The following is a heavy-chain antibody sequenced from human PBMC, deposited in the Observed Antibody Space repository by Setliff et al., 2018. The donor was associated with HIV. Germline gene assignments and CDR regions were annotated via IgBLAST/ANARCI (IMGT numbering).Heavy chain of an antibody. D-gene: IGHD5-12*01. V-gene: IGHV1-2*02. CDR1: GYTFTASN. J-gene: IGHJ4*02. Sequence: ASVKVSCKTSGYTFTASNVHWVRQAPGQGLEWVGWINPSRGDTNYAQKFQGRVTMTRDTSIRTAYMELSRLQSDDTAVYFCARDLDSGYNAQDYFAYWGQGTPVTVPQ. CDR3: ARDLDSGYNAQDYFAY. CDR2: INPSRGDT.